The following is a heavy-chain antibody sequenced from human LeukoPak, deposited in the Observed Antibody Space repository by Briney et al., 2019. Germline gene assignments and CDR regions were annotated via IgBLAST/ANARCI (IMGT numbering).Heavy chain of an antibody. V-gene: IGHV3-33*01. D-gene: IGHD6-19*01. CDR1: GFSFRSHG. J-gene: IGHJ4*02. CDR2: IWDDGTNK. CDR3: ARVSYSSGWYPDN. Sequence: GRSLRPSCAAAGFSFRSHGMHWVRQAPGKGLVWVAVIWDDGTNKYYADSVKDRFTISRDNSKNTLYLQMNSLRAEDTAVYYCARVSYSSGWYPDNCGQGSLVTVSS.